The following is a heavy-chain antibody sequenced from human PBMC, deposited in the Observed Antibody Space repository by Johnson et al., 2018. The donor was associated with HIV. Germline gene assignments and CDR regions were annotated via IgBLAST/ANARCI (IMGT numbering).Heavy chain of an antibody. CDR1: GCTFSSYD. D-gene: IGHD6-6*01. CDR2: IGPAGDT. J-gene: IGHJ3*02. V-gene: IGHV3-13*01. CDR3: ARALPYSSSHTDAFDI. Sequence: VQLVESGGGLVQPGGSLRLSCAASGCTFSSYDMHWVRQATGKGLEWVSTIGPAGDTYYPGSVKGRFTISRENAKTSLYLQMNSLRAEDTALYYCARALPYSSSHTDAFDIWGQGTMVTVSS.